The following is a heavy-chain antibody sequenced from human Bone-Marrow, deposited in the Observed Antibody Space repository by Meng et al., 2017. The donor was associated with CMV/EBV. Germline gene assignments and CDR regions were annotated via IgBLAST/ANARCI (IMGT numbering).Heavy chain of an antibody. CDR1: GFNFGSYW. Sequence: GESLKISCAASGFNFGSYWMRWVRQAPGKGLEWVAVISYDGSNKYYADSVKGRFTISRDNSKNTLYLQMNSLRAEDTAVYYCARVEGGSYYAYYYYGMDVWGQGTTVTVSS. CDR3: ARVEGGSYYAYYYYGMDV. D-gene: IGHD1-26*01. CDR2: ISYDGSNK. J-gene: IGHJ6*02. V-gene: IGHV3-30-3*01.